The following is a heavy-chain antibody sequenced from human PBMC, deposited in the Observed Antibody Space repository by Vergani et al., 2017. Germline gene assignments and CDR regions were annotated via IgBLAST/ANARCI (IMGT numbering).Heavy chain of an antibody. Sequence: QVQLVESGGGLVKPGGSLRLSCAASGFTFSDYYMSWIRPAPGKGLEWVSYISSSGSTIYYADSVKGRFTISRDNAKNSLYLQMNSLRAEDTAVYYCARKHISNYYDSXGYYYMGYYYGMDVWGQGTTVTVSS. D-gene: IGHD3-22*01. CDR1: GFTFSDYY. CDR2: ISSSGSTI. V-gene: IGHV3-11*01. J-gene: IGHJ6*02. CDR3: ARKHISNYYDSXGYYYMGYYYGMDV.